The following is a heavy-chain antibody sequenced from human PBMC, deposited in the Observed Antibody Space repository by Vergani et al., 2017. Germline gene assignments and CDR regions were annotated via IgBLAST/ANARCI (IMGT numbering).Heavy chain of an antibody. V-gene: IGHV3-11*01. Sequence: QVQLVESGGGLVKPGGSLRLSCAASGFTFSDYYMSWIRPAPGKGLEWVSYISSSGSTIYYADSVKGRFTISRDNAKNSLYLQMNSLTAEDTAIYYCVKEKIDLGSYFFDSWGHGILVTVSS. J-gene: IGHJ4*01. CDR2: ISSSGSTI. CDR3: VKEKIDLGSYFFDS. D-gene: IGHD2/OR15-2a*01. CDR1: GFTFSDYY.